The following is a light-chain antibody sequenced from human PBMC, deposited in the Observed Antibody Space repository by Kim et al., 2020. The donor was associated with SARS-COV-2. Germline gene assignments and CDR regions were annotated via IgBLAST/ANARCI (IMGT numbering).Light chain of an antibody. J-gene: IGLJ2*01. V-gene: IGLV3-19*01. Sequence: LGQTVRITCQGHSLRSYYASWYQQKPGQAPVLVIYGKNNRPSGIPDRFSGSSSGNTASLTITGAQAEDEADYYCNSRDSSGNHVVFGGGTQLTVL. CDR3: NSRDSSGNHVV. CDR1: SLRSYY. CDR2: GKN.